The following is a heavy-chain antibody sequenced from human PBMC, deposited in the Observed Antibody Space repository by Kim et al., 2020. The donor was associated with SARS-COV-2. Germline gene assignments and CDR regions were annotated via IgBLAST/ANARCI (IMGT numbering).Heavy chain of an antibody. CDR1: GGTFSSYA. Sequence: SVKVSCKASGGTFSSYAISWVRQAPGQGLEWMGRIIPILGIANYAQKFQGRVTITADKSTSTAYMELSSLRSEDTAVYYCARPGEAIVGATGYDYWGQGTLVTVSS. CDR2: IIPILGIA. J-gene: IGHJ4*02. V-gene: IGHV1-69*04. D-gene: IGHD1-26*01. CDR3: ARPGEAIVGATGYDY.